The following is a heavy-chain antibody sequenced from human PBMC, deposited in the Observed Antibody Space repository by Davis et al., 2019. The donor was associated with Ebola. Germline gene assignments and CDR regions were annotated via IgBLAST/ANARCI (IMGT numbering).Heavy chain of an antibody. D-gene: IGHD6-19*01. V-gene: IGHV4-61*01. Sequence: MPSETLSLTCTVSGGSVSSGSYYWSWIRQPPGKGLEWIGYIYYSGSTNYNPPLKSRVTISVDTSKNQFSLKLSSVTAADTAVYYCARGPYSSGFDYWGQGTLVTVSS. CDR3: ARGPYSSGFDY. CDR2: IYYSGST. CDR1: GGSVSSGSYY. J-gene: IGHJ4*02.